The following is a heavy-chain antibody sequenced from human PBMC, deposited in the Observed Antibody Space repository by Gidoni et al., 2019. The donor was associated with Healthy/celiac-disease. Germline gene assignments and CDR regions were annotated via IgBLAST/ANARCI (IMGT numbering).Heavy chain of an antibody. CDR3: ARAFGYCGGDCYSGLGGSPADY. Sequence: EVQLVESGGGLVKPGGSLRPSCAASGFTFSSYSMNWVRQAPGKGLEWVASSSSSSSYIYYADSVKGRFTISRDNAKNSLYLQMNSLRAEDTAVYYCARAFGYCGGDCYSGLGGSPADYWGQGTLVTVSS. D-gene: IGHD2-21*01. CDR2: SSSSSSYI. J-gene: IGHJ4*02. V-gene: IGHV3-21*01. CDR1: GFTFSSYS.